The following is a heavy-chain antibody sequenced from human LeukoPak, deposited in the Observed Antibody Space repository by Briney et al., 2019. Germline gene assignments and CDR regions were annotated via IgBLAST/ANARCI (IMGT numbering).Heavy chain of an antibody. D-gene: IGHD1-20*01. CDR2: IGTGGDT. Sequence: GGSLRLSCAASGLSLNNHDMHWVRQVTGKGLEWVSGIGTGGDTYYSNSVKGRFTISREGATNSLYLQMNSLRAEDTAVYYCARERRVSRYNWNQGYFDYWGQGTLVTVSS. CDR3: ARERRVSRYNWNQGYFDY. J-gene: IGHJ4*02. V-gene: IGHV3-13*01. CDR1: GLSLNNHD.